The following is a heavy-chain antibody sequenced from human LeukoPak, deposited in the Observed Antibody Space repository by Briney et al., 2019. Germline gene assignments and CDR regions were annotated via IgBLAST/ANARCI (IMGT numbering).Heavy chain of an antibody. J-gene: IGHJ4*02. D-gene: IGHD5-24*01. CDR2: ISGSGGST. V-gene: IGHV3-23*01. CDR1: GFTFSSYA. CDR3: AKGWRRDGYNGRFDY. Sequence: PGGSLRLSRAASGFTFSSYAMSWVRQAPGKGLEWVSAISGSGGSTYYADSVKGRFTISRDNSKNTLYLQMNSLRAEDTAVYYCAKGWRRDGYNGRFDYWGQGTLVTVSS.